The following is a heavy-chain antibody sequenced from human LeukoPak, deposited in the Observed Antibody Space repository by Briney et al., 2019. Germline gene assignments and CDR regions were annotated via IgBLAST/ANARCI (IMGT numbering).Heavy chain of an antibody. CDR2: IWYDGSNK. J-gene: IGHJ4*02. Sequence: GGSLRLSCAAPGFTFSSYGMHWVRQAPGKGLEWVAVIWYDGSNKYYADSVKGRFTISRDNSKNTLYLQMNSLRAEDTAVYYCAKVGFSEMEWLLYSDHWGQGTLVTVSS. CDR1: GFTFSSYG. CDR3: AKVGFSEMEWLLYSDH. D-gene: IGHD3-3*01. V-gene: IGHV3-33*06.